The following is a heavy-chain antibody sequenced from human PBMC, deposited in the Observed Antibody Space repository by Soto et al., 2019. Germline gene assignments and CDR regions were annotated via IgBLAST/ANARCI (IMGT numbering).Heavy chain of an antibody. CDR2: MQPSSGRT. D-gene: IGHD1-26*01. J-gene: IGHJ4*02. CDR1: GYSFTGLD. CDR3: ARGVTAGVDY. Sequence: GASVKVSCKASGYSFTGLDINWVRQTTGQGLEWMGWMQPSSGRTGYAQKIQGRVTMTRDTSINTAYMELSSLTSDDTAFYYCARGVTAGVDYWGQGTLVAVS. V-gene: IGHV1-8*01.